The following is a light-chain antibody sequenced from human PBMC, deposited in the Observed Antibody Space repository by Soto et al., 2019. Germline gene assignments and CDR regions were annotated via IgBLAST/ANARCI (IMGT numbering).Light chain of an antibody. Sequence: QSVLTQPASVSGSPGQSITISCTGTSSDVGGYNYVSWYQQHPGKAPKLMIYEVSNRPSGVSDRFSGSKSGTSASLAITGLRTEDEADYYCQSYDNILSGPLFGGGTKVTVL. V-gene: IGLV2-14*01. CDR3: QSYDNILSGPL. J-gene: IGLJ3*02. CDR2: EVS. CDR1: SSDVGGYNY.